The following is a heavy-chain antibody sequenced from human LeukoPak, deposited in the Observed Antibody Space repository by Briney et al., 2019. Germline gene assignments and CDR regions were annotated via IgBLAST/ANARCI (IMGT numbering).Heavy chain of an antibody. J-gene: IGHJ5*02. CDR1: GFTFSSYG. V-gene: IGHV3-33*06. CDR3: AKDAAQGIIGTRSAKNWFEP. Sequence: PAGSLRLSCAASGFTFSSYGMHWVRQAPGKGLEWGAVIWYDGSNKYYADSVKGRFTISRDNSKNTLYLQMNSLRAEDTAVYYCAKDAAQGIIGTRSAKNWFEPWGQGTLVAVSS. D-gene: IGHD1-7*01. CDR2: IWYDGSNK.